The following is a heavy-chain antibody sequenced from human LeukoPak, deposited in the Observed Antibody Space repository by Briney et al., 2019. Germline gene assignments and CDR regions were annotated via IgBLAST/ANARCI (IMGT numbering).Heavy chain of an antibody. V-gene: IGHV3-30*18. J-gene: IGHJ4*02. Sequence: GGSLRLSCAASGFMFSNYGMHWGCQAPGQGLEWVAVISSDGSISLYADSVKGRFTISRDNSKHTVYLQMNSLRAEDTTLYHCANERAYYGSGWGQGTLVTVSS. CDR3: ANERAYYGSG. D-gene: IGHD2-21*01. CDR1: GFMFSNYG. CDR2: ISSDGSIS.